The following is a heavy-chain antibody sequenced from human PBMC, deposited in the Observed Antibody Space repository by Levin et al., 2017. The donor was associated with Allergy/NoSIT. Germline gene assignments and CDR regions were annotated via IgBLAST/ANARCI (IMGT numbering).Heavy chain of an antibody. CDR3: AKDRTMVRGASGYFDY. CDR1: GFTFSSYG. Sequence: GESLKISCAASGFTFSSYGMHWVRQAPGKGLEWVAVISYDGSNKYYADSVKGRFTISRDNSKNTLYLQMNSLRAEDTAVYYCAKDRTMVRGASGYFDYWGQGTLVTVSS. CDR2: ISYDGSNK. D-gene: IGHD3-10*01. V-gene: IGHV3-30*18. J-gene: IGHJ4*02.